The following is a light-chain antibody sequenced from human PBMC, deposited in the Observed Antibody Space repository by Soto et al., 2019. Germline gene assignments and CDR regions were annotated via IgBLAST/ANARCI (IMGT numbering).Light chain of an antibody. J-gene: IGKJ4*01. CDR2: DAS. CDR3: QQRSNWPS. Sequence: DIQMTQSPSTLSASVGDRVTITCRASQSISSWLAWYQQKPGKAPKLLIYDASSLESGVPSRFSGSGSGTEFTLTISSLQPDDFATYYCQQRSNWPSFCGGTNVDIK. CDR1: QSISSW. V-gene: IGKV1-5*01.